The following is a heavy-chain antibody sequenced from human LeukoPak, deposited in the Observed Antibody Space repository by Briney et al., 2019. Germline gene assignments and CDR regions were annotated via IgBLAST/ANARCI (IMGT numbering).Heavy chain of an antibody. D-gene: IGHD1-26*01. CDR2: IYYSGST. Sequence: PSETLSLTCTVSGGSISSYYWSWLRQPPGKGLEWIGYIYYSGSTNYNPSLKSRVTISVDPSKNQFSLKLSSVTAADTAVYYCARGSMADIVGATTVDYWGQGTLVTVSS. V-gene: IGHV4-59*01. CDR3: ARGSMADIVGATTVDY. CDR1: GGSISSYY. J-gene: IGHJ4*02.